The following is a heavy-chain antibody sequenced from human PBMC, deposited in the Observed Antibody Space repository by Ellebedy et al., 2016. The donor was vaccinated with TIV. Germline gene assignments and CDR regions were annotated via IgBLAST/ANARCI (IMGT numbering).Heavy chain of an antibody. D-gene: IGHD4-17*01. CDR1: GGSIRSSSDY. CDR2: IYYSGST. V-gene: IGHV4-39*01. Sequence: SETLSLTCSVSGGSIRSSSDYWGWIRQPPGKGLEWIGSIYYSGSTYYNSSLKSRVIISVDTSKNQFSLKLSSVNAADTAVYYCARQARDGDNYYYGMDVWGQGTTVTVSS. J-gene: IGHJ6*02. CDR3: ARQARDGDNYYYGMDV.